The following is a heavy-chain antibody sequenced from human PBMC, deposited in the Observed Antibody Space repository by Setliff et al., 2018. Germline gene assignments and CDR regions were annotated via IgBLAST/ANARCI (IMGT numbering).Heavy chain of an antibody. J-gene: IGHJ3*01. Sequence: GASVKVSCKASGYTFTDFGINWVRQAPGQGLEWMGWINPYNGHTNSAQKLQGRVTMTTDTSTNTAYMELRSLRSDDTAMYFCALSSLSLCSGGNCPNAFDVWGQGTMVTVSS. CDR1: GYTFTDFG. CDR3: ALSSLSLCSGGNCPNAFDV. CDR2: INPYNGHT. D-gene: IGHD2-15*01. V-gene: IGHV1-18*01.